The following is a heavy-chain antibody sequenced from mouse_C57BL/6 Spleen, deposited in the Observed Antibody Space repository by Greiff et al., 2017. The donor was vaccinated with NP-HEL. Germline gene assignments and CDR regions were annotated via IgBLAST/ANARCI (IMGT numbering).Heavy chain of an antibody. V-gene: IGHV3-1*01. CDR2: ISYSGST. CDR3: AREGSYWYFDV. CDR1: GYSITSGYD. J-gene: IGHJ1*03. Sequence: VQLKESGPGMVKPSQSLSLTCTVTGYSITSGYDWHWIRHFPGNKLEWMGYISYSGSTNYNPSLKSRISITHDTSKNHFFLKLNSVTTEDTATYYCAREGSYWYFDVWGTGTTVTVSS.